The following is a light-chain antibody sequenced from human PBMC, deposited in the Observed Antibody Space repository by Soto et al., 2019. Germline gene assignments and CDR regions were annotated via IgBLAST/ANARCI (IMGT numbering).Light chain of an antibody. J-gene: IGKJ1*01. CDR3: QQYNSYSPT. Sequence: DIQMTPSPSTLSASVGDRVTITCRASQSISSWLAWYQQKTGKDPKLLIYKASSLESGVPSRFSGSGSGTEFTLTISSLQPDDFATYYCQQYNSYSPTFGQGTKVDIK. CDR1: QSISSW. CDR2: KAS. V-gene: IGKV1-5*03.